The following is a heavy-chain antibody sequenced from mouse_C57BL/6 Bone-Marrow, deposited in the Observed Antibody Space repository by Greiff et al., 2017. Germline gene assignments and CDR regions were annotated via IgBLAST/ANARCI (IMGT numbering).Heavy chain of an antibody. V-gene: IGHV1-69*01. J-gene: IGHJ3*01. CDR2: IDPSDSYT. D-gene: IGHD2-3*01. CDR1: GYTFTSYW. CDR3: AREDDGYYGFAY. Sequence: VQLQQPGAELVMPGASVKLSCKASGYTFTSYWMHWVKQRPGQGLEWIGEIDPSDSYTNYNQKFKGKATLTVDKSSSTAYMQLKSRTSEDSAVYNWAREDDGYYGFAYWGQGTLVTVSA.